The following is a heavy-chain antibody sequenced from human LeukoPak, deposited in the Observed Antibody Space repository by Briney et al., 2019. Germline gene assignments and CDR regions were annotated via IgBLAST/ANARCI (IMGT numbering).Heavy chain of an antibody. D-gene: IGHD6-13*01. Sequence: GGSLRLSCAASGFTFSSYEMNWVRQAPGKGLEWVSYISSSGSTIYYADSVKGRFTISGDNAKNSLYLQMNSLRVEDTAVYYCACNWYPENLDYWGQGTLVTVSS. CDR2: ISSSGSTI. CDR1: GFTFSSYE. J-gene: IGHJ4*02. V-gene: IGHV3-48*03. CDR3: ACNWYPENLDY.